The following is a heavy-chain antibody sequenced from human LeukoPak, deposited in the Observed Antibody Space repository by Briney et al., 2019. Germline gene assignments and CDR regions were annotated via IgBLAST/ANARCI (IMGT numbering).Heavy chain of an antibody. Sequence: GGSLRLSCAASGFTFSSYSMNWVRQAPGKGLEWVSSISSSSSYIYYADSVKGPFTISRDNAKNSLYLQMNSLRAEDTAVYYCARDHQGAFDIWGQGTMVTVSS. CDR1: GFTFSSYS. J-gene: IGHJ3*02. V-gene: IGHV3-21*01. D-gene: IGHD2-2*01. CDR3: ARDHQGAFDI. CDR2: ISSSSSYI.